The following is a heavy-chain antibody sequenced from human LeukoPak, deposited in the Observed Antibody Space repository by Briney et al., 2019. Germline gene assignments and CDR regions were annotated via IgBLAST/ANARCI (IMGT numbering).Heavy chain of an antibody. D-gene: IGHD1-26*01. CDR3: ARAVGATTNAFDI. CDR2: ISSDGTTI. V-gene: IGHV3-11*04. CDR1: GFTFRDYY. J-gene: IGHJ3*02. Sequence: GGSLRLSCAASGFTFRDYYMTWIRQAPGKGLEWVSYISSDGTTIYYADSVKGRFTISRDNSKNTLYLQMNSLRAEDTAVYYCARAVGATTNAFDIWGQGTMVTVSS.